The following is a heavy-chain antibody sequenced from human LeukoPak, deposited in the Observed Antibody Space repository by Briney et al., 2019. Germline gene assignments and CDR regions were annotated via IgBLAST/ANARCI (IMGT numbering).Heavy chain of an antibody. J-gene: IGHJ4*02. V-gene: IGHV3-15*01. CDR2: IKSKTDGGTT. CDR1: GFTFSNAW. Sequence: SGGSLRLSCAASGFTFSNAWMSWDRQAPGKGLEWVGRIKSKTDGGTTDYAAPVKGRFTISRDDSKNTLYLQMNSLKTEDTAVYYCTTGYYGDSYFDYWGQGTLVTVSS. D-gene: IGHD4-17*01. CDR3: TTGYYGDSYFDY.